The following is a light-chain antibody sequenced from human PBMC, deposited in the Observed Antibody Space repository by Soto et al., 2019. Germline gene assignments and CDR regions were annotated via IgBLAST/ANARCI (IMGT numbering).Light chain of an antibody. CDR2: DVS. Sequence: QSALTQPASVSGSPGQSITISCTGTSSDVGGYNYVSWYQQHPGKAPKLLIYDVSNRPSGISDRFSGSKFGDTASLTSSGLQAEDEGNYYCSSYTSTSVVFGGGTKLTVL. CDR1: SSDVGGYNY. J-gene: IGLJ3*02. V-gene: IGLV2-14*01. CDR3: SSYTSTSVV.